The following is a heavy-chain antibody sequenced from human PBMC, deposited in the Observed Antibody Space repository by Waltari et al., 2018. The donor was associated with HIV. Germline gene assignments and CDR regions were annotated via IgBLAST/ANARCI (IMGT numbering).Heavy chain of an antibody. J-gene: IGHJ6*02. V-gene: IGHV1-18*01. D-gene: IGHD3-10*01. CDR3: ATQPMVRGVIDYYYGMDV. Sequence: QVQLVQSGAEVKKPGASVKVSCKASGYTFTSYGIRWVRQAPGQGLEWMGWISAYNGNTNDAQKLQGRVTMTTDTSTSTVYMELRSLRSDDTAVYYCATQPMVRGVIDYYYGMDVWGQGTTVTVSS. CDR2: ISAYNGNT. CDR1: GYTFTSYG.